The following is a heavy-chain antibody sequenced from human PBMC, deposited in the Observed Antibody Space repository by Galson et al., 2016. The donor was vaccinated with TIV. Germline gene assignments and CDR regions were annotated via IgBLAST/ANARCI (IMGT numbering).Heavy chain of an antibody. Sequence: SVKVSCKASGDTFSSFVISWVRQAPGQGLEWMGGIIPLFGEAHYAQKFQGRVTISADESTSTVYMELSGLRSGETAMYYCAKCRNTAMDTYYYYYGLDVWGQGTTVTVSS. CDR2: IIPLFGEA. CDR3: AKCRNTAMDTYYYYYGLDV. CDR1: GDTFSSFV. D-gene: IGHD5-18*01. V-gene: IGHV1-69*13. J-gene: IGHJ6*02.